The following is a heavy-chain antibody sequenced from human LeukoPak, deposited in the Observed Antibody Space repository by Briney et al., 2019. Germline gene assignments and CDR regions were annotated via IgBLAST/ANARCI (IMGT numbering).Heavy chain of an antibody. CDR3: ARVLVHGDYTTNYYYGMDV. D-gene: IGHD4-17*01. CDR2: ISYDGSNK. J-gene: IGHJ6*02. Sequence: GGSLRLSCAASGFTFSSYAMHWVRQAPGKGLEWVAVISYDGSNKYYADSVKGRFTISRDNSKNTLYLQMTSLRAEDTAVYYCARVLVHGDYTTNYYYGMDVWGQGTTVTVSS. CDR1: GFTFSSYA. V-gene: IGHV3-30-3*01.